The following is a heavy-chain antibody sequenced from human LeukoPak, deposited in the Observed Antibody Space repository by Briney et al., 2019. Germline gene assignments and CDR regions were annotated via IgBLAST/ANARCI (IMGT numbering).Heavy chain of an antibody. CDR1: GYSISSGYY. CDR2: IYHSGST. D-gene: IGHD6-19*01. V-gene: IGHV4-38-2*01. Sequence: SETLSLTCAVSGYSISSGYYWGWIRQPPGKGLEWIGSIYHSGSTYYNPSLKSRVTISVDTSKNQFSLKLNSVTAADTAVYYCARRPAGTIDYWGQGTLVTVSS. J-gene: IGHJ4*02. CDR3: ARRPAGTIDY.